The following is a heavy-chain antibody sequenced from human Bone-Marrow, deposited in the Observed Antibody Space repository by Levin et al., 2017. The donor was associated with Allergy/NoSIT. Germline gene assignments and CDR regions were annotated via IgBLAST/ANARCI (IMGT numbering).Heavy chain of an antibody. D-gene: IGHD3-3*01. V-gene: IGHV7-4-1*02. J-gene: IGHJ5*02. CDR2: IHTNTGNP. Sequence: SGESLKISCKASGYTFTNYAMNWVRQAPGQGLEWMGWIHTNTGNPTYAQGFTGRFVFSLDTSVNTAYLQISSLKAEDTAVYYCARGGGASFGVIIKEDCFDPWGQGTLVTVSS. CDR3: ARGGGASFGVIIKEDCFDP. CDR1: GYTFTNYA.